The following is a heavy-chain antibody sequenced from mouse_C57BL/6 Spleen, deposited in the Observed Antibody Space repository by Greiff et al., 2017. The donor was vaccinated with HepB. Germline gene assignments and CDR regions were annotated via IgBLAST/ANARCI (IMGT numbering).Heavy chain of an antibody. CDR3: ARGGFDYGSSDYYAMDY. J-gene: IGHJ4*01. D-gene: IGHD1-1*01. V-gene: IGHV1-53*01. Sequence: QVQLQQSGTELVKPGASVKLSCKASGYTFTSYWMHWVKQRPGQGLEWIGNINPSNGGTNYNEKFKSKATLTVDKSSSTAYMQLSSLTSEDSAVYYCARGGFDYGSSDYYAMDYWGQGTSVTVSS. CDR2: INPSNGGT. CDR1: GYTFTSYW.